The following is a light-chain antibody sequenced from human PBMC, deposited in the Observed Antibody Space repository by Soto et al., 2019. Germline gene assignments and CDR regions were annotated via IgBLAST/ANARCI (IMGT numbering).Light chain of an antibody. CDR3: QQYDNLPLT. V-gene: IGKV1-33*01. CDR2: DAS. J-gene: IGKJ3*01. CDR1: QDISNY. Sequence: DIQMTQSPSSLSASVGDRVTITCQASQDISNYLNWYHQKPGKAPKLLIYDASNLETGVPSRFSGSGSGTHFTLTISSLQPEDTATYYCQQYDNLPLTFGPGTKVDIK.